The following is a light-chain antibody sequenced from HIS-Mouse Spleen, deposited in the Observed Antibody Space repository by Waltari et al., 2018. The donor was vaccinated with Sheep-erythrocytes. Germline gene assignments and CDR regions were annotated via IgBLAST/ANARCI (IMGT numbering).Light chain of an antibody. CDR2: DVS. J-gene: IGLJ1*01. V-gene: IGLV2-11*01. Sequence: QSALTQPRSVSGSPGQSVTISCTGTSSDVCGYNYVSWYQQHPGKAPTLMIDDVSKRPSGVPERFSGSKSGNTASLTISGLQAEDEADYYCCSYAGSYNHVFATGTKVTVL. CDR3: CSYAGSYNHV. CDR1: SSDVCGYNY.